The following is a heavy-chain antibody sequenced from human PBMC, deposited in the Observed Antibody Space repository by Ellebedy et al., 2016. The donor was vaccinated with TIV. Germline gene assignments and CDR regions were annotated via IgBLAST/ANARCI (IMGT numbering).Heavy chain of an antibody. V-gene: IGHV3-15*01. D-gene: IGHD3-10*01. CDR2: IKSKTDGGTT. CDR1: GFTFSNAW. CDR3: TTVVTMVRGVIYWFDP. J-gene: IGHJ5*02. Sequence: GESLKISXAASGFTFSNAWMSWVRQAPGKGLEWVGRIKSKTDGGTTDYAAPVKGRFTISRDDSKNTLYLQMNSLKTEDTAVYYCTTVVTMVRGVIYWFDPWGQGTLVTVSS.